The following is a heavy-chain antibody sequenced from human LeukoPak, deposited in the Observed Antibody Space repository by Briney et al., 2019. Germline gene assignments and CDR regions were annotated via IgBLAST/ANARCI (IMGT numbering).Heavy chain of an antibody. CDR1: GGTFSSYA. Sequence: GASVKVSCKASGGTFSSYAISWVRQAPGQGLEWMGGIIPIFGTANYAQKFQGRVTITADESTSTAYMELSSLRSEDTAVYYCASRRITMVRGVIPREFNVDYYYYYMDVWGKGTTVTISS. V-gene: IGHV1-69*13. D-gene: IGHD3-10*01. J-gene: IGHJ6*03. CDR3: ASRRITMVRGVIPREFNVDYYYYYMDV. CDR2: IIPIFGTA.